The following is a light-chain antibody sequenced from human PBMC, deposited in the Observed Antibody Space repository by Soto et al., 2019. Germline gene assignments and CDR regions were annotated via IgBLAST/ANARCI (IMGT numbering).Light chain of an antibody. V-gene: IGKV3-20*01. J-gene: IGKJ1*01. CDR2: GAT. CDR1: QSISSIY. Sequence: EIVLTQSPGTLSLSPGERSTLSCRASQSISSIYLAWYQQKPGQAPRLLIYGATSGATGIPYRFSGSGSGTDFTLTISRLEPEEFAVYYCQQYGNSPWTFGQGTKVEIK. CDR3: QQYGNSPWT.